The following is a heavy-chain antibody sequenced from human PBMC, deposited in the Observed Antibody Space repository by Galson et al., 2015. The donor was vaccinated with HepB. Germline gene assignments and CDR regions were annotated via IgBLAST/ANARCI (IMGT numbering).Heavy chain of an antibody. D-gene: IGHD7-27*01. CDR3: ATTLGCKASNL. CDR1: GYPLTDLS. V-gene: IGHV1-24*01. J-gene: IGHJ3*01. Sequence: SVKVSCKVSGYPLTDLSMHWVRQAPGKGLEWMGGFDPEGGETVSAQRFQGRLIMTEDTSTDTAYMELSSLTSDDTAVYYCATTLGCKASNLWGQGTVVTVSS. CDR2: FDPEGGET.